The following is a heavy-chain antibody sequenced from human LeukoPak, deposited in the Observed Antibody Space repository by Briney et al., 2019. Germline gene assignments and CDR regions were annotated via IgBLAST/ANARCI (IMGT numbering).Heavy chain of an antibody. CDR3: AKDFAAVAGYPTVFALGY. V-gene: IGHV3-23*01. J-gene: IGHJ4*02. D-gene: IGHD6-19*01. CDR1: GFTFSSYA. Sequence: PGGSLRLSCAASGFTFSSYAMSWVRQAPGKGLEWVSAISGSGGSTYYADSVKGRFTISRDNSKNTLYLQMNSLRAEDTAVYYRAKDFAAVAGYPTVFALGYWGQGTLVTVSS. CDR2: ISGSGGST.